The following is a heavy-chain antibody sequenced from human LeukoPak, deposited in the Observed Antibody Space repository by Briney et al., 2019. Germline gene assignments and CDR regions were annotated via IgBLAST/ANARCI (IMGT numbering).Heavy chain of an antibody. CDR3: AKAPPGIATGGTLNWAFDF. D-gene: IGHD6-13*01. Sequence: GGSLRLSCAASGFTFDDYAMHWVRQAPGKGLEWVSLISGDGGSTYYADSVKGRFTISRDNSENSLYLQMNSLRTEDTALYYCAKAPPGIATGGTLNWAFDFWGQGTMVTDSS. CDR1: GFTFDDYA. CDR2: ISGDGGST. V-gene: IGHV3-43*02. J-gene: IGHJ3*01.